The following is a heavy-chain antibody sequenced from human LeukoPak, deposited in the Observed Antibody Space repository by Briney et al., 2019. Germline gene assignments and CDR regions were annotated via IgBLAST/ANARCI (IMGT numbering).Heavy chain of an antibody. D-gene: IGHD5-12*01. J-gene: IGHJ6*02. V-gene: IGHV4-59*01. CDR2: IYYSGST. Sequence: KSSETLSLNCTVSGGSISSYYWSWIRQPPGKGLEWIGNIYYSGSTNYNPSLKSRVTISVDTSKKQFSLKLSSVTAADTAVYYCATNGDLGGYDYYYYGMDVWGQGTTVTVSS. CDR1: GGSISSYY. CDR3: ATNGDLGGYDYYYYGMDV.